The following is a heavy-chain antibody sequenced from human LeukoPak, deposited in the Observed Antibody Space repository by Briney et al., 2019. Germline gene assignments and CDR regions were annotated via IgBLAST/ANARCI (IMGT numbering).Heavy chain of an antibody. D-gene: IGHD4-17*01. CDR3: ARDQATVTRSGQDYYYYYMDV. J-gene: IGHJ6*03. CDR2: ISGSGRST. CDR1: GFTFTTYS. Sequence: PGGSLRLSCAASGFTFTTYSMTWVRQAPGKGLEWVSGISGSGRSTYYADSVKGRFTISRDNAKNSLYLQMNSLRAEDTAVYYCARDQATVTRSGQDYYYYYMDVWGKGTTVTVSS. V-gene: IGHV3-23*01.